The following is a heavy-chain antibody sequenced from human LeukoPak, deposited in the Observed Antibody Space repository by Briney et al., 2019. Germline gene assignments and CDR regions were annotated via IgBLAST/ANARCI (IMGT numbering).Heavy chain of an antibody. D-gene: IGHD4-17*01. CDR3: ARSRGIFHQVTTRGYFDP. CDR1: GYTISSGYY. Sequence: SETLSLTCAVSGYTISSGYYWGWIRQPPGKGLEWIGSIYHSGSTQYNPSLKSRVTISLDTSKNQFSVKLSSVTAADTAVYYCARSRGIFHQVTTRGYFDPWGQGSLVTVSS. V-gene: IGHV4-38-2*01. CDR2: IYHSGST. J-gene: IGHJ5*02.